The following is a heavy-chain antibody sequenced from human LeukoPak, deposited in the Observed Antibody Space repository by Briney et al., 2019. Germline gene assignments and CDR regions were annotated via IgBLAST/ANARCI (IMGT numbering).Heavy chain of an antibody. V-gene: IGHV3-66*02. CDR1: GFTVSNDY. Sequence: GGSLRLSCAASGFTVSNDYMAWVRQAPGRGLEWVSLIYGDGTTFYTGSVKGRFTISRGNFKNTLYLQMSSLRPEDTALYYCARDRAGAQSWVALDPWGQGTLVTVSS. CDR2: IYGDGTT. CDR3: ARDRAGAQSWVALDP. D-gene: IGHD3-10*01. J-gene: IGHJ5*02.